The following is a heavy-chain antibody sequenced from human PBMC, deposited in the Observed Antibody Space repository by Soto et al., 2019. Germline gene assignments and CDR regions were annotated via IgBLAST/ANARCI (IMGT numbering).Heavy chain of an antibody. Sequence: QVQLVQSGADVKKPGSSVKVSCKASGGTFSSYAISWVRQAPGQGLEWMGGIIPIFGTANYAQKFQGRVTITADESTSTAYMELSSLRSEDTAVYYCARDWDYYDSSGYNLDYWGQGTLVTVSS. CDR3: ARDWDYYDSSGYNLDY. V-gene: IGHV1-69*01. J-gene: IGHJ4*02. CDR2: IIPIFGTA. CDR1: GGTFSSYA. D-gene: IGHD3-22*01.